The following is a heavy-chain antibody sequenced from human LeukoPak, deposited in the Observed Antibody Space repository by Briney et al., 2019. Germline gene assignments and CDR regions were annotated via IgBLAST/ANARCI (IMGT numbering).Heavy chain of an antibody. CDR3: ARGRGKGSCFHL. V-gene: IGHV3-30*01. Sequence: PGRSLRLSCAASGFTFSSYAMHWVRQAPGKGLEWVAVISYDGSNKYYADSVKGRFTISRDNSKNTLYLQMNSLRAEDTAVYYCARGRGKGSCFHLWGRGTLVTVSS. CDR1: GFTFSSYA. CDR2: ISYDGSNK. D-gene: IGHD4-23*01. J-gene: IGHJ2*01.